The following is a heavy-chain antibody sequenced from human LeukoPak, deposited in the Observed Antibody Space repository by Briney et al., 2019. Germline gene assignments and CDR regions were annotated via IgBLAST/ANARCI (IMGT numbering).Heavy chain of an antibody. CDR2: IWYGGTNK. D-gene: IGHD4-11*01. V-gene: IGHV3-33*06. CDR3: AKDIQSGFDYTNSLDS. J-gene: IGHJ4*02. CDR1: GFMFNHHG. Sequence: PGESLRLSCAASGFMFNHHGMHWARQAPGRGLEWVTVIWYGGTNKFYSDSVKGRFAISRDNSNDMVYLQMNGLRVDDTAVYYCAKDIQSGFDYTNSLDSWGQGTLVIVSS.